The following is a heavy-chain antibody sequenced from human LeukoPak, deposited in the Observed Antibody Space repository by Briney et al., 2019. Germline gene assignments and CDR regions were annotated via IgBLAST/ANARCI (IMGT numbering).Heavy chain of an antibody. CDR1: GFTFSSYG. V-gene: IGHV3-30*02. D-gene: IGHD3-3*01. Sequence: GGSLRLSCAASGFTFSSYGMHWVRQAPGKGLEWVAFIRYDGSNKYYADSVKGRFTISRDNSKNTLYLQMNSLRAEDTAVYYCAKDAEGEGRLLSRTFYDFWIEGWGQGTLVTVSS. CDR2: IRYDGSNK. CDR3: AKDAEGEGRLLSRTFYDFWIEG. J-gene: IGHJ4*02.